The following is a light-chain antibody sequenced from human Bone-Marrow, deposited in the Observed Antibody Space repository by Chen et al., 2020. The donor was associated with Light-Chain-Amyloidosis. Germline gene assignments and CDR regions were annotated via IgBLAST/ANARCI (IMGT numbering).Light chain of an antibody. J-gene: IGKJ2*01. CDR2: GAL. CDR1: QSVSSNS. CDR3: QQYGTSPYT. V-gene: IGKV3-20*01. Sequence: VLTQSPDTLSLSPGQRATLSCRASQSVSSNSLAWYQQRAGQAPRLLIYGALMRAAGITDRFSGSGSGTDFTLTVGRLEPEDFAVYYCQQYGTSPYTFGQGTRLEIK.